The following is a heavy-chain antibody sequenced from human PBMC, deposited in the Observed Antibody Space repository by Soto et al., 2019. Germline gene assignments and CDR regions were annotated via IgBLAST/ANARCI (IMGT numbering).Heavy chain of an antibody. CDR3: AKRAVAESATPWFDS. Sequence: GGSLRLSCAASGFTFRNYAMSWVRQAPGKGLEWLSDISDSGDSTYYADSVKGRFTSSRDNSKNTLYLQMSSLRGDDTAVDYCAKRAVAESATPWFDSWGQGT. D-gene: IGHD2-15*01. V-gene: IGHV3-23*01. CDR1: GFTFRNYA. J-gene: IGHJ5*01. CDR2: ISDSGDST.